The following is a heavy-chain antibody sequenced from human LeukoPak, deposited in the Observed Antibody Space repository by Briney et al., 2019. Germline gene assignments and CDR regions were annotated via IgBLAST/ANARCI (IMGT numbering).Heavy chain of an antibody. J-gene: IGHJ6*02. V-gene: IGHV3-74*01. CDR3: ARSTDSWTNYYGMDV. D-gene: IGHD3/OR15-3a*01. CDR1: GFTFSSYW. Sequence: GGSLRLSCAASGFTFSSYWMHWVRQAPGKGLVWVSRINSDETRTNFADSVKGRFTISRDNAKNPLYLQMNSLRAEDTAAYYCARSTDSWTNYYGMDVWGQGTTVTVSS. CDR2: INSDETRT.